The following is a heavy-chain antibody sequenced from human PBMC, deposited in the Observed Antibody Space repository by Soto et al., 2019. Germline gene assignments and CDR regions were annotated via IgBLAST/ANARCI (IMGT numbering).Heavy chain of an antibody. J-gene: IGHJ5*02. CDR3: ARGRGYSYGLDP. V-gene: IGHV4-30-4*08. CDR2: ISYSGTT. D-gene: IGHD5-18*01. Sequence: SETLSLTCTVSGGSISSGGYYWSWIRQHPGKGLEWIGFISYSGTTSYSPSLKSRVAISLDTSKNQFSLSLNFVTAADTAVYYCARGRGYSYGLDPWGQGSLVTVSS. CDR1: GGSISSGGYY.